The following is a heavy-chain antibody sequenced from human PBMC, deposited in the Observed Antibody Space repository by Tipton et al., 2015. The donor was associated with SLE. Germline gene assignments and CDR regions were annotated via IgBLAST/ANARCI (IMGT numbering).Heavy chain of an antibody. CDR1: GGSITNHY. CDR2: INHSGST. J-gene: IGHJ3*02. D-gene: IGHD2-15*01. Sequence: TLSLTCTVSGGSITNHYCNWSRQPPGTGLEWVGEINHSGSTNYNPSLKSRVTISVDTSKNQFSLNLSSVTAADTAVYYCARHLRWSVAFDIWGQGTFVTVSS. V-gene: IGHV4-59*08. CDR3: ARHLRWSVAFDI.